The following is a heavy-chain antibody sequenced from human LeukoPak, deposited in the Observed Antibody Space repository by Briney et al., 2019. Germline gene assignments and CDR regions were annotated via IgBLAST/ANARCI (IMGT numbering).Heavy chain of an antibody. J-gene: IGHJ4*02. V-gene: IGHV3-7*01. CDR2: IKPDGSEK. Sequence: GGSLRLSCAASGFTFSSYAMSWVRQAPGKGLEWVANIKPDGSEKYYVDSVKGRFTISRDNAKNSLYLQMNSLRAEDTAVYYCARDFGTIVVVTAIVDWGQGTLVTVSS. CDR3: ARDFGTIVVVTAIVD. CDR1: GFTFSSYA. D-gene: IGHD2-21*02.